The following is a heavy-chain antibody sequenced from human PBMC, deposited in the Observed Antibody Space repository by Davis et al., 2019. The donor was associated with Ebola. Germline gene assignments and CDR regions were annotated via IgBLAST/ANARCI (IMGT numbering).Heavy chain of an antibody. CDR2: ISYDGSNK. CDR3: ARNFIAARLPYYYGMDV. J-gene: IGHJ6*02. D-gene: IGHD6-6*01. V-gene: IGHV3-30*04. CDR1: GFTFSSYA. Sequence: PGGSLRLSCAASGFTFSSYAMHWVRQAPGKGLEWVAVISYDGSNKYYADSVKGRFTISRDNSKNTLYLQMNSLRAEDTAVYYCARNFIAARLPYYYGMDVWGQGTTVTVSS.